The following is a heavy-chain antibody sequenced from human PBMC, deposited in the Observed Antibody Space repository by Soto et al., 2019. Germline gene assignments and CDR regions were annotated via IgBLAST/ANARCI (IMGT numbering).Heavy chain of an antibody. Sequence: QVQLQESGPGLVKPSQTLSLTCTVSGGSISSGGYYWSWIRQHPGKGLEWIGYIYYSGSTYYNPSLKSRVTISVDTSKNQFSLKLSSVTAADTAVYYCARDTVEMATKRAFDIWGHGTMVTVSS. CDR3: ARDTVEMATKRAFDI. CDR1: GGSISSGGYY. J-gene: IGHJ3*02. CDR2: IYYSGST. D-gene: IGHD5-12*01. V-gene: IGHV4-31*03.